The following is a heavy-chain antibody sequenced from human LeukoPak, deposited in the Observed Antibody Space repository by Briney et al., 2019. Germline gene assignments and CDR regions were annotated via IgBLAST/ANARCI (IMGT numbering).Heavy chain of an antibody. V-gene: IGHV3-30*02. CDR2: IGYDERNNYDGSRK. CDR1: GFTFSSSS. CDR3: AKDYPSAVGASPFEY. D-gene: IGHD1-26*01. Sequence: PGGSLRLSCAASGFTFSSSSMHWVRQAPGKGLEWVTFIGYDERNNYDGSRKYYADSVKGRFTISRYNSKNTLYLQMNSLRPEDTALYYCAKDYPSAVGASPFEYWGQGTLVTVS. J-gene: IGHJ4*02.